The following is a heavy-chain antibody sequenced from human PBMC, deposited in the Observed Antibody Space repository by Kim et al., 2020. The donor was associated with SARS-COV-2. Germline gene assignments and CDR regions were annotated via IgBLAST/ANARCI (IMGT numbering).Heavy chain of an antibody. J-gene: IGHJ4*02. V-gene: IGHV3-74*01. CDR3: ARRAYSGSYYYFDD. D-gene: IGHD1-26*01. Sequence: ADCVKGRFTISRDNAKNTLYLQMNSLRAEDTAVYYCARRAYSGSYYYFDDWGQGTLVTVSS.